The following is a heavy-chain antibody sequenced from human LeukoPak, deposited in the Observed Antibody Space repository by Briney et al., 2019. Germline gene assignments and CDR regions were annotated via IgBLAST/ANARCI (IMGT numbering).Heavy chain of an antibody. Sequence: KVSCKVSGYTLTELSMHWVRQAPGKGLEWMGIIYPGDSDTRYSPSFQGQVTISADKSISTAYLQWSSLKASDTAMYYCARHHSSSSEFDYWGQGTLVTVSS. D-gene: IGHD6-6*01. V-gene: IGHV5-51*01. J-gene: IGHJ4*02. CDR1: GYTLTELS. CDR2: IYPGDSDT. CDR3: ARHHSSSSEFDY.